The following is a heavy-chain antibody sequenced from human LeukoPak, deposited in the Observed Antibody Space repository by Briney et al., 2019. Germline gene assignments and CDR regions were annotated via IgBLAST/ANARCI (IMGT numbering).Heavy chain of an antibody. CDR2: IRYDGSNK. V-gene: IGHV3-30*02. J-gene: IGHJ4*02. D-gene: IGHD3-10*01. CDR3: AKDRGLWFGESGPVDY. CDR1: GFTFSSYG. Sequence: PGGSLRLSCAASGFTFSSYGMHWVRQAPGKGLGWVAFIRYDGSNKYYADSVKGRFTISRDNSKNTLYLQMNSLRAEDTAVYYCAKDRGLWFGESGPVDYWGQGTLVTVSS.